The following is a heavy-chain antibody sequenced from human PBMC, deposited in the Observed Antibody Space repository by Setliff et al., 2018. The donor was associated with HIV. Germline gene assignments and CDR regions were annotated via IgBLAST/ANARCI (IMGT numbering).Heavy chain of an antibody. Sequence: GGSLRLSCAGSGFSFRNDWMSWVRQTPGKGLEWVSYISSSGSIINYADSVKGRFTISRDNAKNSLYLQLNSLRAEDTAVYYCARGLYYFDYWGQGTLVTVSS. J-gene: IGHJ4*02. V-gene: IGHV3-11*04. CDR3: ARGLYYFDY. CDR1: GFSFRNDW. CDR2: ISSSGSII.